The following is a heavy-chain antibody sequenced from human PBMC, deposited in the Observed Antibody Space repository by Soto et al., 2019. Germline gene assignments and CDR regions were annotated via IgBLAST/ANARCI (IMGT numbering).Heavy chain of an antibody. V-gene: IGHV3-33*01. J-gene: IGHJ1*01. CDR1: GFTFSNYA. D-gene: IGHD2-8*01. CDR3: ARAGVEEAIPVGYFQH. Sequence: QVQLVESGGGVVQSGRSLRLSCAASGFTFSNYAMHWVRQAPGKGLEWVAVISYDGTTEYYADSVKGRFTISRDSSENTLYLQMNSLRAEDTALYYCARAGVEEAIPVGYFQHWGQGTLVTVSS. CDR2: ISYDGTTE.